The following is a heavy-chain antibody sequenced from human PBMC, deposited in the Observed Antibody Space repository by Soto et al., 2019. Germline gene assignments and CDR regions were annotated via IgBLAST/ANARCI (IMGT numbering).Heavy chain of an antibody. CDR3: ASRNSGRAYEEVSHYGLDV. V-gene: IGHV1-69*01. Sequence: VQLVQSGTEVKEPGSSVKVSCKASGGIFSGYAFGWVRQAPGQGLEWMGGIIPVFGRSDYAQKFQGRVTITADESTTTAYLELSGLRSEDTAVYYWASRNSGRAYEEVSHYGLDVWGQGTPVTVSS. CDR2: IIPVFGRS. CDR1: GGIFSGYA. D-gene: IGHD3-10*01. J-gene: IGHJ6*02.